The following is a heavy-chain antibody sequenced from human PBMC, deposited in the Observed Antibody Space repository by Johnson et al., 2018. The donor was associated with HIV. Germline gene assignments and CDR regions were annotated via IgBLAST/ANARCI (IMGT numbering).Heavy chain of an antibody. CDR3: ARDSLGAIHDYAFDI. J-gene: IGHJ3*02. V-gene: IGHV3-30*04. Sequence: QVQLVESGGGVVQPGRSLRLSCAASGFTFSSYAMHWVRQAPGKGLEWVAVISYDGSNKYYADSVKGRFTISRDNSKNTLYLQMNSLRAEDTAVYYCARDSLGAIHDYAFDIWGQGTMVTVSS. D-gene: IGHD1-1*01. CDR1: GFTFSSYA. CDR2: ISYDGSNK.